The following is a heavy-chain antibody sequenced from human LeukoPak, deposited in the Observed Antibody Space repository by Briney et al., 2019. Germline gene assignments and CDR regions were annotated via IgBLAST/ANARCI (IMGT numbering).Heavy chain of an antibody. V-gene: IGHV1-2*02. J-gene: IGHJ4*02. Sequence: ASVKVSCKASGYTFTGYYMHWVRQAPGQGLEWMGWINPNSGGTNYAQKFQGRVTMTRDTSISTAYMELSRLRSDDTAVYYCAAESIVGASSSFDYWGQGTLVTVSS. CDR2: INPNSGGT. D-gene: IGHD1-26*01. CDR1: GYTFTGYY. CDR3: AAESIVGASSSFDY.